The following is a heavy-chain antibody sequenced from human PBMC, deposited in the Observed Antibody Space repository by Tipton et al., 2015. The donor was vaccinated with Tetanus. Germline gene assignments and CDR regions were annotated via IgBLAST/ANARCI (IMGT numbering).Heavy chain of an antibody. V-gene: IGHV3-9*02. CDR1: GFTSGHYA. J-gene: IGHJ4*02. CDR2: ISWNGDFK. Sequence: SLRLSCVDSGFTSGHYAMHWVRQAPGKGLEWVSGISWNGDFKGYAVSVRGRFTISRDNAKNSMYLEMKSLRSEDTALYFCAKARGMILTVTPFDFWGQGTLVTVSS. CDR3: AKARGMILTVTPFDF. D-gene: IGHD1-26*01.